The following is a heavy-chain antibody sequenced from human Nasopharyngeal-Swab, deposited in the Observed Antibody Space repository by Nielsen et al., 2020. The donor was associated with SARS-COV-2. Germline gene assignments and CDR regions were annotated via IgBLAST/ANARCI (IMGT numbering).Heavy chain of an antibody. CDR1: GFTFSSYS. D-gene: IGHD3-22*01. Sequence: GESLKISCAASGFTFSSYSMNWVRQAPGKGLEWVSSISSSSSYIYYADSVKGRLTISRDNSKNTLYLQMNSLRAEDTAVYYCARDPDYYDSSGYWGSFDYWGQGTLVTVSS. CDR2: ISSSSSYI. CDR3: ARDPDYYDSSGYWGSFDY. V-gene: IGHV3-21*01. J-gene: IGHJ4*02.